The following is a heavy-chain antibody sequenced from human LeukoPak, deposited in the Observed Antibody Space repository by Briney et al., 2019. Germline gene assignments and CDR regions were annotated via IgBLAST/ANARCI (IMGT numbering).Heavy chain of an antibody. CDR3: ARSGHCISTSCYSIWRRSLYGMDV. CDR1: GFTFSDHY. Sequence: GGSLRLSCAASGFTFSDHYMSWIRLAPGKGLEWVSSISTSGTTMYYADSVKGRFTISRDNAKNSLYLQMNSLRAEDTAVYYCARSGHCISTSCYSIWRRSLYGMDVWGQGTTVTVSS. J-gene: IGHJ6*02. CDR2: ISTSGTTM. D-gene: IGHD2-2*02. V-gene: IGHV3-11*01.